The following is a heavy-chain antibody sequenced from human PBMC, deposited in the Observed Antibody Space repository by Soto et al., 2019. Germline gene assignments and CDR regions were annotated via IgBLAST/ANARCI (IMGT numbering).Heavy chain of an antibody. Sequence: ASVKVSCKASGYTFTSYAMHWVRQAPGQRLEWMGWINAGNGNTKYSQKFQGRVTITRDTSASTAYMELSSLRSEDTAVYYCARESNLPVRFLEWLPPTDYFEYWGQGTLVTVSS. J-gene: IGHJ4*02. V-gene: IGHV1-3*01. CDR1: GYTFTSYA. D-gene: IGHD3-3*01. CDR3: ARESNLPVRFLEWLPPTDYFEY. CDR2: INAGNGNT.